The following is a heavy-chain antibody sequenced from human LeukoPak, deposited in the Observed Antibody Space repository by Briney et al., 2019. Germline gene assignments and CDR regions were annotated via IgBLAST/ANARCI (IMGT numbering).Heavy chain of an antibody. V-gene: IGHV4-59*01. D-gene: IGHD3-10*01. CDR1: GGSISSYY. CDR2: IYYSGST. Sequence: SETLSLTCTVSGGSISSYYWSWIRQPPGKGLVWIGYIYYSGSTNYNPSLKSRVTISVDTSKNQFSLKLSSVTAADTAVYYCARDLGPYYYGSGSYFDYWGQGTLVTVSS. CDR3: ARDLGPYYYGSGSYFDY. J-gene: IGHJ4*02.